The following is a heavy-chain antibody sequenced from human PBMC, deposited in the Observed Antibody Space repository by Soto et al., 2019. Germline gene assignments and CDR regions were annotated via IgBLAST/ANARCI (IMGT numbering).Heavy chain of an antibody. CDR1: GGSISSYY. V-gene: IGHV4-59*01. D-gene: IGHD6-6*01. CDR3: ARGKVGSSSPFDY. CDR2: IYYSVST. Sequence: ASETLSLTCTVSGGSISSYYWSWIRQPPGKGLEWIGYIYYSVSTNYNPSLKSRVTISVDTSNDQFSLRLSSVTAADTAVYYCARGKVGSSSPFDYWGQGTLVTVSS. J-gene: IGHJ4*02.